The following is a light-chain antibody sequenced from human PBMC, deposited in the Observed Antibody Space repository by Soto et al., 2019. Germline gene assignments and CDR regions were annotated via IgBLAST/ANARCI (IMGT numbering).Light chain of an antibody. J-gene: IGLJ1*01. CDR1: STDVGAYNY. CDR2: EVT. Sequence: SVLTQPPSPSGSPGQAVSISCTGTSTDVGAYNYVSWYQQRPGKAPKLMIFEVTKRPSGVPDRFSGSKSGNTASLTVSGVQADDEADYYCSSYAGSNSFVFGTGTKVTVL. V-gene: IGLV2-8*01. CDR3: SSYAGSNSFV.